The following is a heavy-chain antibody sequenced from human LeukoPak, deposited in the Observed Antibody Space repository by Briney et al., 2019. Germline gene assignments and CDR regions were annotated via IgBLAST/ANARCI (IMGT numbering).Heavy chain of an antibody. D-gene: IGHD2-2*01. CDR3: AKGPLRGTAAAIDY. Sequence: GGSLRLSCAASGFTFNNYGMHWVRQAPGKGLEWVAVISYDGRNKHHPDSVKGRFTISRDISTDTLWLQMDSLRTEDTAVYYCAKGPLRGTAAAIDYWGQGTLVTVSS. V-gene: IGHV3-30*18. J-gene: IGHJ4*02. CDR2: ISYDGRNK. CDR1: GFTFNNYG.